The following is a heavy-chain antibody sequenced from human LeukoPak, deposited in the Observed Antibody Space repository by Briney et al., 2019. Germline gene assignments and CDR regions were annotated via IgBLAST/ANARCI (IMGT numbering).Heavy chain of an antibody. CDR3: ASNLIGVVVADAFDI. CDR1: GYTFTGYY. Sequence: ASVKVSCKASGYTFTGYYMHWVRQAPGQGLEWMGWINPNSGGTNYAQKFQGRGTMTRDTSISTAYMELSRLRSDDTAVHYCASNLIGVVVADAFDIWGQGTMVTVSS. CDR2: INPNSGGT. J-gene: IGHJ3*02. V-gene: IGHV1-2*02. D-gene: IGHD3-22*01.